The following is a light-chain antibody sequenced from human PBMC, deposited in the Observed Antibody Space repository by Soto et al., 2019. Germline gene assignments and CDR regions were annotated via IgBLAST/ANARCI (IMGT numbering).Light chain of an antibody. J-gene: IGLJ2*01. CDR3: SSYASSSTLVV. CDR2: EVS. Sequence: QSVLTQPASVSGSPGQSITISCTGTSSDVGSYNYVSWYQQHPGKAPKLMIYEVSHRPSGVSNRFSGSKSGNTASLTISGLQAEDEADYYCSSYASSSTLVVFGGGTKLTVL. CDR1: SSDVGSYNY. V-gene: IGLV2-14*01.